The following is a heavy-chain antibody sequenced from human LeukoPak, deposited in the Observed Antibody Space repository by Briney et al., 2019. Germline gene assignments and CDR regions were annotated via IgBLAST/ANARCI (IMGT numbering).Heavy chain of an antibody. CDR2: ISSSSYI. CDR3: AKDRGLRLGELSLPPYYFDY. CDR1: GFTFSSYS. J-gene: IGHJ4*02. V-gene: IGHV3-21*04. Sequence: PGGSLRLSCAASGFTFSSYSMNWVRQAPGKGLEGVSSISSSSYIYYADSVKGRFTISRDNAKNTLYLQMNSLRAEDTAIYYCAKDRGLRLGELSLPPYYFDYWGQGTLVTVSS. D-gene: IGHD3-16*02.